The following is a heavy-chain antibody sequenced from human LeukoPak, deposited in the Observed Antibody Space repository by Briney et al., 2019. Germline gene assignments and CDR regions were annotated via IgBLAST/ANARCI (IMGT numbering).Heavy chain of an antibody. CDR3: ARGLKLQLRVLDY. J-gene: IGHJ4*02. D-gene: IGHD5-18*01. CDR2: ISSSSSYI. Sequence: PGGSLRLSCAASGFTFSSYSMNWVRQAPGKGLEWVSSISSSSSYIYYADSVKGRFTISRDNAKNSLYLQMNSLRAEDTAVYYCARGLKLQLRVLDYWGQGTLVTVSS. V-gene: IGHV3-21*01. CDR1: GFTFSSYS.